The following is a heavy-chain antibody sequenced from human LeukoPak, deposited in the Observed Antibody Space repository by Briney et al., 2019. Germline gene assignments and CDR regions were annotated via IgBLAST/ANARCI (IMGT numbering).Heavy chain of an antibody. J-gene: IGHJ5*02. V-gene: IGHV3-48*03. Sequence: GGSLRLSCAASGFTFSSFEMNWVRQAPGKGLEWLSYISSGGATTYYADSVKGRFTISRDNAKNSLYLQMNSLRAEDTAVYFCARDAIVDGRFDPWGQGTLVTVSS. CDR1: GFTFSSFE. CDR3: ARDAIVDGRFDP. D-gene: IGHD2-21*01. CDR2: ISSGGATT.